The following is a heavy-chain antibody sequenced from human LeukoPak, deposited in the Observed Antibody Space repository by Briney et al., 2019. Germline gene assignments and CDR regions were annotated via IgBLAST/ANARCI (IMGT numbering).Heavy chain of an antibody. D-gene: IGHD6-13*01. Sequence: ASVKVSCKASGGTFSSYAISWVRQAPGQGLEWMGGIIPIFGTANYAQKFQGRVTITADESTSTAYMELSSLRSEDTAVYYCARDGPSAGKNDYWGQGTLVTVSS. V-gene: IGHV1-69*13. CDR1: GGTFSSYA. CDR2: IIPIFGTA. CDR3: ARDGPSAGKNDY. J-gene: IGHJ4*02.